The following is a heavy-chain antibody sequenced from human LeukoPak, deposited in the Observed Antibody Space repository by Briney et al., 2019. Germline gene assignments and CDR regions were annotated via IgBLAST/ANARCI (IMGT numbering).Heavy chain of an antibody. CDR2: ISAYNGNT. Sequence: ASVKVSCKASGYTFTSYGISWVRQAPGQGLEWMGWISAYNGNTNYAQKLQGRVTMTTDTSTSTAYMELRSLRSDGTAVYYCARVVGYSSGPPAEYFQHWGQGTLVTVSS. D-gene: IGHD6-19*01. V-gene: IGHV1-18*01. CDR3: ARVVGYSSGPPAEYFQH. J-gene: IGHJ1*01. CDR1: GYTFTSYG.